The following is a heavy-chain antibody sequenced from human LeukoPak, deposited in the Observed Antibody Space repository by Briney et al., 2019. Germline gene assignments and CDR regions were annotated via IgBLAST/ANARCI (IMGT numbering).Heavy chain of an antibody. CDR2: VNSDGSST. Sequence: GGSLRLSCAASGFTFSAYWMDWVRQAPGKGLVWVSRVNSDGSSTTYADSVKGRFTISRDNAKNTLYLQMNSLRVEDTAVYYCARNSYELLDWGQGTLVTVSS. CDR1: GFTFSAYW. CDR3: ARNSYELLD. J-gene: IGHJ4*02. V-gene: IGHV3-74*01. D-gene: IGHD3-3*01.